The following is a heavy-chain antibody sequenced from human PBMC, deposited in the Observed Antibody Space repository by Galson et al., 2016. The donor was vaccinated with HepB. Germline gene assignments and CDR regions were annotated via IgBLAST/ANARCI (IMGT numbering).Heavy chain of an antibody. CDR1: GFTFTDYW. D-gene: IGHD7-27*01. V-gene: IGHV3-74*01. CDR3: GSVALG. Sequence: SLRLSCAASGFTFTDYWMHWVRQVPGKGLVWVSRITDDGNTAYADSVRGRFTISSDNAKSTLYLHMHSLRAEDTAVYYCGSVALGWGQGTLVTVSS. J-gene: IGHJ4*02. CDR2: ITDDGNT.